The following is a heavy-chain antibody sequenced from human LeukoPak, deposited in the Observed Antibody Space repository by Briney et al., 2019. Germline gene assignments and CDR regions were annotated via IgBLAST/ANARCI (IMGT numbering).Heavy chain of an antibody. CDR2: INHSGST. CDR3: ARGRRDLLRLGELIRNWFDP. J-gene: IGHJ5*02. V-gene: IGHV4-34*01. CDR1: GGSFSGYY. Sequence: KPSETLSLTCAVYGGSFSGYYWSWIRQPPGKGLEWIGEINHSGSTNYNPSLKSQVTISVDTSKNQFSLKLSSVTAADTAVYYCARGRRDLLRLGELIRNWFDPWGQGTLVTVSS. D-gene: IGHD3-16*01.